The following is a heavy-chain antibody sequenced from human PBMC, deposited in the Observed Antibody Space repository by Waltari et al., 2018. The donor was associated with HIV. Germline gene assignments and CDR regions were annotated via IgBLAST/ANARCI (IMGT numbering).Heavy chain of an antibody. J-gene: IGHJ4*02. D-gene: IGHD5-12*01. V-gene: IGHV4-61*02. CDR3: TRTPRMDGYNYGYFDY. Sequence: QVQLQESGPGLVKPSQTLSLTCTVSGGSIRSGSFHWTWIRQPAGKGLEWIGHIYTSGSTNYNPSLKSRVTISVDTSKNQFSLKLSSVTAADTAVYYCTRTPRMDGYNYGYFDYWGQGTLVTVSS. CDR2: IYTSGST. CDR1: GGSIRSGSFH.